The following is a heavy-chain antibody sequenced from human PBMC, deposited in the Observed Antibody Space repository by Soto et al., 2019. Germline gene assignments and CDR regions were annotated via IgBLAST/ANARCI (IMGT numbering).Heavy chain of an antibody. CDR2: IWYDGSNK. Sequence: QVQLVESGGGVVQPGRSPRLSCAASGFTFSSYGMHWVRQAPGKGLEWVAVIWYDGSNKYYADSVKGRFTISRDNSKNTLYLQMNSLRAEDTAVYYCARDPNYYDSSGYYDYWGQGTLVTVSS. CDR1: GFTFSSYG. V-gene: IGHV3-33*01. CDR3: ARDPNYYDSSGYYDY. D-gene: IGHD3-22*01. J-gene: IGHJ4*02.